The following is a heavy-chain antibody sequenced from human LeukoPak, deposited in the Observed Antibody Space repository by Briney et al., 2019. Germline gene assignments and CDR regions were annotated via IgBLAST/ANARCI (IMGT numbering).Heavy chain of an antibody. CDR2: ISGSGGST. CDR1: GFTSSSYA. J-gene: IGHJ4*02. Sequence: GGSLRLSCAASGFTSSSYAMSWVRQAPGKGLEWVSAISGSGGSTYYADSVKGRFTISRDNSKNTLYLQMNSLRAEDTAVYYCAKDFHYGDYFDYWGQGTLVTVSS. CDR3: AKDFHYGDYFDY. D-gene: IGHD4-17*01. V-gene: IGHV3-23*01.